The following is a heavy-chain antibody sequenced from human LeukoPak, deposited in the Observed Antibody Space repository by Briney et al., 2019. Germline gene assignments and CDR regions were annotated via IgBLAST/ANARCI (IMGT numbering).Heavy chain of an antibody. D-gene: IGHD2-2*01. J-gene: IGHJ4*02. CDR3: ARVPTAILVLDY. CDR2: IYTSGST. V-gene: IGHV4-61*02. Sequence: SETLSLTCTVSGGSISIGSYYWTWIRQPAGKGLEWIGRIYTSGSTNYNPSLKSRLTISGDTSKNQFSLKLSSVTAADTAVYYCARVPTAILVLDYWGQGTLVTVSS. CDR1: GGSISIGSYY.